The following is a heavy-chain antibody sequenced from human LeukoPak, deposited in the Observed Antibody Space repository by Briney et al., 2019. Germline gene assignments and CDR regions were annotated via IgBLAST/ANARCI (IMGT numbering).Heavy chain of an antibody. CDR1: GYTLTELS. CDR3: ATVYSGYDATVDY. Sequence: ASVKVSCKVSGYTLTELSMHWVRQAPGKGLEWMGGFDPEDGETIYAQKFQGRVTMTEDTSTDTAYMELSGLRSEDTAVYYCATVYSGYDATVDYWGQGTLVTVSS. V-gene: IGHV1-24*01. J-gene: IGHJ4*02. D-gene: IGHD5-12*01. CDR2: FDPEDGET.